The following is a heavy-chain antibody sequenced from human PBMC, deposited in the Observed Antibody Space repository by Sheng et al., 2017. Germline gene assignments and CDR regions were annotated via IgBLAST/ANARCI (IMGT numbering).Heavy chain of an antibody. J-gene: IGHJ4*02. V-gene: IGHV3-30*04. CDR2: VSYDGSEK. CDR3: ARDQGDGYNQIDY. Sequence: QVQLVESGGGAVQPGRSLRLSCAASGFIFSNYAMHWVRQAPGKGLECVGVVSYDGSEKYYAESVKGRFTISRDNSKNTLYLQMSSLRTEDTAVYYCARDQGDGYNQIDYWGQGTLVTVSS. D-gene: IGHD2-21*01. CDR1: GFIFSNYA.